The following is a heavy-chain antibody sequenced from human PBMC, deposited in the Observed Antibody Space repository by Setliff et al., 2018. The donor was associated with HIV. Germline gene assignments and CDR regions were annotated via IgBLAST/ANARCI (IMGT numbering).Heavy chain of an antibody. CDR1: GYRFTNYW. CDR3: ARGGYWYDDNPYYRPFDY. V-gene: IGHV5-51*01. D-gene: IGHD3-10*01. Sequence: PGEYLKISCKTSGYRFTNYWIGWVRQMPGKGLEWMGIIYPGDMNSKYSPSFQDQVTISAARFRSTAYLQWSSLKASDTAIYYCARGGYWYDDNPYYRPFDYWGQGTLVTVS. CDR2: IYPGDMNS. J-gene: IGHJ4*02.